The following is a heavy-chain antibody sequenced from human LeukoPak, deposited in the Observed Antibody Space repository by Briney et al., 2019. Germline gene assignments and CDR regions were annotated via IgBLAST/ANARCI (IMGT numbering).Heavy chain of an antibody. D-gene: IGHD6-13*01. J-gene: IGHJ2*01. CDR2: IGAYNGNT. CDR3: ARGPRRQPWYFDL. V-gene: IGHV1-18*04. Sequence: GASVKVSCKGSGYTLSNHAFSWVRQAPGQGLEWMGWIGAYNGNTNYAQKLQGRVTMTTDTSTSTAYMELRSLRSDDTAVYYCARGPRRQPWYFDLWGRGTLVTVSS. CDR1: GYTLSNHA.